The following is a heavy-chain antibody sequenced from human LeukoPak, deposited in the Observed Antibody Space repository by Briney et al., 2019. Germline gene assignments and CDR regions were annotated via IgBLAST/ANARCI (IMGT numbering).Heavy chain of an antibody. Sequence: GASVKVSCKASGYTFTSYGISWVRQAPGQGREWMGWISAYNGDTNYAQKFQGRVTMTTDTSTSTGYMELRSLRSDDTAVYYCARSSKQWLDRWGQGTLVTVSS. D-gene: IGHD6-19*01. CDR2: ISAYNGDT. V-gene: IGHV1-18*01. CDR3: ARSSKQWLDR. CDR1: GYTFTSYG. J-gene: IGHJ4*02.